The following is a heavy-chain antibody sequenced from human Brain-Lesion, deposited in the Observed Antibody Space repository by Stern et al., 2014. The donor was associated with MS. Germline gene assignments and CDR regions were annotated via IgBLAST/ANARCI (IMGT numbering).Heavy chain of an antibody. CDR1: GGSISSSSYY. Sequence: QLVESGPGLVKPSETLSLTCTVSGGSISSSSYYWGWIRQPPGKGLEWIGSIYYRGSTYYNPSLKSRVTISMDPPQNQFSLRLSSVTAADTAVYFCAKLWLGELPESPFDYWGQGTLVTVSS. CDR2: IYYRGST. CDR3: AKLWLGELPESPFDY. J-gene: IGHJ4*02. D-gene: IGHD3-10*01. V-gene: IGHV4-39*01.